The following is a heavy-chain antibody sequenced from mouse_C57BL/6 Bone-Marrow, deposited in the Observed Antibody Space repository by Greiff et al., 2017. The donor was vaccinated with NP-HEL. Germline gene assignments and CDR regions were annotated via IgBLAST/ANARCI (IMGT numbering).Heavy chain of an antibody. J-gene: IGHJ3*01. Sequence: EVMLVESGGGLVKPGGSLKLSCAASGFTFSSYAMSWVRQTPEKRLEWVATISHGGSYTTYPDHVKGRFTLSSDNAKNNLYRQMSHLKSEDTTMYYCARRDYDRFAYWGQGTLVTVSA. V-gene: IGHV5-4*03. CDR3: ARRDYDRFAY. D-gene: IGHD2-4*01. CDR2: ISHGGSYT. CDR1: GFTFSSYA.